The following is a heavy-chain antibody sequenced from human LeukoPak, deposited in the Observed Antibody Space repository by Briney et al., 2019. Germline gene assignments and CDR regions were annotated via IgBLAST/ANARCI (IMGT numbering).Heavy chain of an antibody. CDR1: GYTFTGYY. Sequence: ASVKVSCKASGYTFTGYYMHWVRQAPGQGLEWMGWINPNSGGTNYAQKFQGRVTMTRGTSISTAYMELSRLRSDDTAVYYCARGYCGGDCYFFDYWGQGTLVTVST. V-gene: IGHV1-2*02. CDR2: INPNSGGT. J-gene: IGHJ4*02. D-gene: IGHD2-21*02. CDR3: ARGYCGGDCYFFDY.